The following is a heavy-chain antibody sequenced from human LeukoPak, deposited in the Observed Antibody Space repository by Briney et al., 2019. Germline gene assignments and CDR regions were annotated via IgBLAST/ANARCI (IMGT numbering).Heavy chain of an antibody. J-gene: IGHJ4*02. D-gene: IGHD3-22*01. V-gene: IGHV3-30-3*01. CDR1: GFIFSSRA. Sequence: GGSLRLSCAASGFIFSSRAMSWVRQAPGKGLEWVAVISYDGSNKYYADSVKGRFTISRDNSKNTLYLQMNSLRAEDTAVYYCAREVPRDYYDSSGPFDYWGQGTLVTVSS. CDR2: ISYDGSNK. CDR3: AREVPRDYYDSSGPFDY.